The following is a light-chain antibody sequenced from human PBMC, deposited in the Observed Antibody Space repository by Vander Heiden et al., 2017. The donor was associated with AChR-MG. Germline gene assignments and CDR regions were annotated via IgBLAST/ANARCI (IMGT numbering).Light chain of an antibody. CDR1: QLGNKN. Sequence: SYEVTQPPSVSMSPGQTASITCSGDQLGNKNVCWYQQKPGQSPVLVIYQDIKRPSGIPERFSGSNSGNTATLTISGTQAMDEADYYCQAWDTSTRVFGGGTKLTVL. V-gene: IGLV3-1*01. CDR2: QDI. J-gene: IGLJ2*01. CDR3: QAWDTSTRV.